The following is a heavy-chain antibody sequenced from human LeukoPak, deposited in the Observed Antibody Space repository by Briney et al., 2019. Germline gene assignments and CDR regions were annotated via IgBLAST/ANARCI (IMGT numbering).Heavy chain of an antibody. CDR3: TRDLMDYDVSTGLHHYYMDV. D-gene: IGHD3-9*01. J-gene: IGHJ6*02. CDR2: INGDGRNI. V-gene: IGHV3-74*01. Sequence: GGSLRLSCVASGFTFSSYWMHWVRQDPRKGLVWVSRINGDGRNINYADSVRGRFTVSRDNAKNTLYLQMNTLRVEDTAVYYCTRDLMDYDVSTGLHHYYMDVWGQGTTVTVSS. CDR1: GFTFSSYW.